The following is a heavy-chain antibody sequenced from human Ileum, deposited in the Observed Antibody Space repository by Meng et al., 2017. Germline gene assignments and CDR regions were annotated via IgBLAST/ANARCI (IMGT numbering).Heavy chain of an antibody. CDR3: VRGSGRNVILTYFDY. Sequence: GESLKISCAASGFSFSSYFMSWVRQAPGKGLEWVSTIYDVGSTYYAGSVRGRFSISRDTSKNTVSLRLNSPRVEDTAKYYCVRGSGRNVILTYFDYWGQGTLVTVSS. D-gene: IGHD1-26*01. V-gene: IGHV3-66*02. CDR1: GFSFSSYF. J-gene: IGHJ4*02. CDR2: IYDVGST.